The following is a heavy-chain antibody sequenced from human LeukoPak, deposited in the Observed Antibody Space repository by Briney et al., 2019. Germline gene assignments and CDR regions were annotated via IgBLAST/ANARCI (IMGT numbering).Heavy chain of an antibody. CDR2: IYYSGST. CDR3: ARGYDYIDDY. V-gene: IGHV4-30-4*08. CDR1: GFTFSSYS. J-gene: IGHJ4*02. Sequence: LRLSCAASGFTFSSYSMNWVRQPPGKGLEWIGYIYYSGSTYYNPSLKSRVTISVDTSKNQFSLKLSSVTAADTAVYYCARGYDYIDDYWGQGTLVTVSS. D-gene: IGHD4-11*01.